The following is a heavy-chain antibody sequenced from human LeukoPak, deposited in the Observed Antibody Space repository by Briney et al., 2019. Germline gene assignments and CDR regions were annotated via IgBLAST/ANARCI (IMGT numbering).Heavy chain of an antibody. Sequence: SETLPLTCTVSGDSISSSSYYWGWIRQPPVKGLEWIGSFYYSGSTFYNPSLESPVTISVDSSKNQFSLKPSSVTAADTAVYYCARTYYYDSSGPYYWGQGTLVTVSS. V-gene: IGHV4-39*07. J-gene: IGHJ4*02. CDR2: FYYSGST. D-gene: IGHD3-22*01. CDR3: ARTYYYDSSGPYY. CDR1: GDSISSSSYY.